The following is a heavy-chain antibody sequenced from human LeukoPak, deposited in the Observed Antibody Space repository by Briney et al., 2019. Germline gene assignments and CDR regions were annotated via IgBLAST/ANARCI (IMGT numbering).Heavy chain of an antibody. Sequence: GESLKISCKTYGYNFTNYWIAWVRQMPGKGLEYMGIIYPGDSDTRYNPSFQGQFTISANKSLSTAYLQWRTLKASDTAIYYCARGYSAAYSPPEWFDPWGQGTLVTVSS. CDR3: ARGYSAAYSPPEWFDP. CDR2: IYPGDSDT. D-gene: IGHD2-15*01. CDR1: GYNFTNYW. J-gene: IGHJ5*02. V-gene: IGHV5-51*06.